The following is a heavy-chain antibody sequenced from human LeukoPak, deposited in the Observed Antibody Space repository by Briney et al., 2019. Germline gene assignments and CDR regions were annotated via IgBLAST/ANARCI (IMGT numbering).Heavy chain of an antibody. CDR2: IKENGSEK. CDR3: ASGRQLGY. J-gene: IGHJ4*02. D-gene: IGHD6-13*01. Sequence: PGGSLRLSSAASAFNFSNYWMSWVRQAPRKGLEWVAKIKENGSEKYYVDSVKGRFTISRDNARNSLYLQMNSLRAEDTAVYYCASGRQLGYWGQGTLVTVSS. V-gene: IGHV3-7*01. CDR1: AFNFSNYW.